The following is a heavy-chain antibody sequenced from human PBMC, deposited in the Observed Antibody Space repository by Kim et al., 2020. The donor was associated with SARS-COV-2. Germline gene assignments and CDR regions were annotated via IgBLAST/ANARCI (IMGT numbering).Heavy chain of an antibody. CDR2: ISAYNGNT. D-gene: IGHD3-3*01. Sequence: ASVKVSCKASGYTFTSYGISWVRQAPGQGLEWMGWISAYNGNTNYAQKLQGRVTMTTDTSTSTAYMELRSLRSDDTAVYYCARDNGAGYDFWSGWGRYFGFDYWGQGTWSPSPQ. CDR1: GYTFTSYG. J-gene: IGHJ4*02. V-gene: IGHV1-18*04. CDR3: ARDNGAGYDFWSGWGRYFGFDY.